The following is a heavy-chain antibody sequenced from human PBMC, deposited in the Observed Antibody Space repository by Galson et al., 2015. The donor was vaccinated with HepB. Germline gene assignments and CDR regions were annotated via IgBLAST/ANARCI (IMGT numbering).Heavy chain of an antibody. Sequence: SLRLSCAASGFTFSGSAMHWVRQASGKGLEWVGRIRSKANSYATAYAASVKGRFTISRDDSKNTAYLQMNSLKTEDTAVYYCTRHPSSGYYYQPFDYWGQGTLVTVSS. CDR1: GFTFSGSA. D-gene: IGHD3-22*01. CDR3: TRHPSSGYYYQPFDY. CDR2: IRSKANSYAT. J-gene: IGHJ4*02. V-gene: IGHV3-73*01.